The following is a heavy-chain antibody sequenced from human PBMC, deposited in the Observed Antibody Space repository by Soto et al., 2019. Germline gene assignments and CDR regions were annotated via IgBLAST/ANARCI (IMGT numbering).Heavy chain of an antibody. CDR3: ARDGMMTPDYFDY. V-gene: IGHV3-11*06. J-gene: IGHJ4*02. CDR1: GFTFSNYY. Sequence: ESGGGLVKPGGSLRLSCAASGFTFSNYYMSWIRHVPGKGLEWLSYISITSSHIDYADSVKGRFTISRDNAKSSLYLEMNNLRAEDTSVYYCARDGMMTPDYFDYWGQGTLVTVSS. CDR2: ISITSSHI. D-gene: IGHD4-4*01.